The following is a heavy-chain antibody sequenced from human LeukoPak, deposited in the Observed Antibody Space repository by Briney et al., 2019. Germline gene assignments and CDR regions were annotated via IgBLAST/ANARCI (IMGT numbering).Heavy chain of an antibody. V-gene: IGHV4-31*03. CDR1: GGSISSGGYY. D-gene: IGHD3-22*01. J-gene: IGHJ3*02. CDR2: IYYSGST. Sequence: MTSETLSLTCTVSGGSISSGGYYWSWIRQHPGKGLEWIGYIYYSGSTYYNPSLKSRVTISVDTSKNQFSLKLSSVTAADTAVYYCARDLYYDSSGYRRLGAFDIWGQGTMVTVSS. CDR3: ARDLYYDSSGYRRLGAFDI.